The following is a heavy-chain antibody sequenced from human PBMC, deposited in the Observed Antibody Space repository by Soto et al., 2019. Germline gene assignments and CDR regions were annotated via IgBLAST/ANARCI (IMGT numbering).Heavy chain of an antibody. CDR3: ASGSSASAYIDY. Sequence: QVQLQESGPGLVKPSETLSLTCTVSGGSVSSGSDYRSWIRQPPGRGLEWIGYIYNSGSTDYNTSLKSRVTISVDTSKNQFSLKLTSVTAADTAVYYCASGSSASAYIDYWGQGTQVTVSS. J-gene: IGHJ4*02. CDR1: GGSVSSGSDY. V-gene: IGHV4-61*01. D-gene: IGHD6-13*01. CDR2: IYNSGST.